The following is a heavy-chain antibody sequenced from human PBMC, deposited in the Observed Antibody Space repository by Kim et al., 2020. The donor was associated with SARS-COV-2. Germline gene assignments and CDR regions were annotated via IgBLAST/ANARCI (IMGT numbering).Heavy chain of an antibody. J-gene: IGHJ4*02. CDR1: GFTFSSYA. D-gene: IGHD2-15*01. CDR3: ASDIVVVVEKG. V-gene: IGHV3-23*01. Sequence: GGSLRLSCAASGFTFSSYAMSWVRQAPGKGLEWVSAISGSGGSTYYADSVKGRFTISRDNSKNTLYLQMNSLRAEDTAVYYCASDIVVVVEKGWGQGTLVTVSS. CDR2: ISGSGGST.